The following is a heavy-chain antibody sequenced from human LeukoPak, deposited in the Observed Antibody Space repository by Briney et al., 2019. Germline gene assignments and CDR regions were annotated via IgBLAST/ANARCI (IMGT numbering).Heavy chain of an antibody. CDR3: AKGGIQLWSHFDY. J-gene: IGHJ4*02. V-gene: IGHV3-23*01. Sequence: GGSLRLSCAASGFTFSSYAMSWVRQAPGKGLEWVSAISGSGGSTYYADSVKGRFTISRDNSKNTLYLQMNSLRAEGTAVYYCAKGGIQLWSHFDYWGQGTLVTVSS. CDR2: ISGSGGST. CDR1: GFTFSSYA. D-gene: IGHD5-18*01.